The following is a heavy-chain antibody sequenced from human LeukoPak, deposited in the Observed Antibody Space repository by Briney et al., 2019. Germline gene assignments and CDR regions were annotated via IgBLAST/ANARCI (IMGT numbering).Heavy chain of an antibody. J-gene: IGHJ4*02. D-gene: IGHD2-2*01. CDR1: GGTFSSYA. CDR2: IIPILGIA. V-gene: IGHV1-69*04. CDR3: ARSKYCRSTSCYYFDY. Sequence: GASVKVSCKASGGTFSSYAISWVRQAPGQGLEWMGRIIPILGIANYAQKFQGRVTITADKSTSTAYMELSSLRSEDTAVYYCARSKYCRSTSCYYFDYWGQGTLVTVSS.